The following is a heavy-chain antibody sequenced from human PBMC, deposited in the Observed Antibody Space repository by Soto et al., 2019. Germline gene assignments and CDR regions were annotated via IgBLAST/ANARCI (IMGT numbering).Heavy chain of an antibody. CDR2: IKNKADSGTT. Sequence: EVQLVESGGDLVKPGGCLRLSCAASGITFTNAWMSWVRQAPGKGLEWVGRIKNKADSGTTDYAAPVGGRFTISRDDSRNTLFLKMNSLETEDTAVYYCTTDPGDYEDFWGQGTLVTVSS. CDR1: GITFTNAW. CDR3: TTDPGDYEDF. J-gene: IGHJ4*02. V-gene: IGHV3-15*01. D-gene: IGHD4-17*01.